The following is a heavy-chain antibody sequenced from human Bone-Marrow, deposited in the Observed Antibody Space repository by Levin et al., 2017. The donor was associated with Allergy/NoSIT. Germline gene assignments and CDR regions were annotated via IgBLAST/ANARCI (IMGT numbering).Heavy chain of an antibody. CDR2: ISGSGGST. CDR1: GFTFSSYA. CDR3: AKAQGGYYYDSSGSTSFDY. Sequence: GGSLRLSCAASGFTFSSYAMSWVRQAPGKGLEWVSAISGSGGSTYYADSVKGRFTISRDNSKNTLYLQMNSLRAEDTAVYYCAKAQGGYYYDSSGSTSFDYWGQGTLVTVSS. D-gene: IGHD3-22*01. V-gene: IGHV3-23*01. J-gene: IGHJ4*02.